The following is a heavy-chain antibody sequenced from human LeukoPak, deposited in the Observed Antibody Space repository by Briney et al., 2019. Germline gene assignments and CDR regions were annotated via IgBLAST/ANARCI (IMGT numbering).Heavy chain of an antibody. J-gene: IGHJ4*02. Sequence: GGSLRLSCAASGFTFSSYSMNWVRQAPGKGLEWVSSISSSSSYIYYADSVKGRFTISRDNAKNLRYLQMNSLRAEDTAVYYCARDGRRGSYDYWGQGTLVTVSS. CDR3: ARDGRRGSYDY. CDR1: GFTFSSYS. CDR2: ISSSSSYI. D-gene: IGHD1-26*01. V-gene: IGHV3-21*01.